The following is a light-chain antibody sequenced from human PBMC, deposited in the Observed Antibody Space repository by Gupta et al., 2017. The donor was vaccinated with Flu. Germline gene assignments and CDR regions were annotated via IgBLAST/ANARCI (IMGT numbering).Light chain of an antibody. J-gene: IGKJ4*01. CDR3: QQHENFPPVT. Sequence: DIQMTQSPSSLSASVGDRVTITCQASQDISNYLNWYQQKTGKAPKLLIYDASNWETGVPSRFSGSGFGKDFTFTISSRQQEDIASYYCQQHENFPPVTFGGGTKVEIK. V-gene: IGKV1-33*01. CDR2: DAS. CDR1: QDISNY.